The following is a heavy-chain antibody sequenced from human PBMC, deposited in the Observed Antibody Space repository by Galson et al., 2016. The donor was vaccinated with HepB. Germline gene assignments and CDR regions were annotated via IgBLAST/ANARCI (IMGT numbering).Heavy chain of an antibody. Sequence: TLSLTCTVSGGSISSGDYYWTWIRQPPGTGLEWIGYIYYSGSTYYNPSLNSRVSILVDTSKNQFSRKVRSVTAADTAMYYCSRRNDFWGQGTLVTVSS. CDR3: SRRNDF. J-gene: IGHJ4*02. CDR2: IYYSGST. D-gene: IGHD4-11*01. CDR1: GGSISSGDYY. V-gene: IGHV4-30-4*01.